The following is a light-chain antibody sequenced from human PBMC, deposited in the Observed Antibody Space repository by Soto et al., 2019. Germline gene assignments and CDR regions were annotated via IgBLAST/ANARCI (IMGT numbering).Light chain of an antibody. CDR1: QTISSSY. Sequence: EIVLTQSPGTLSLSPGERATLSCRASQTISSSYLGWYQQRPGQAPRLLIYGASSMATGVPDRLSGSGSGTDFTLTSSRLEPEDFAVYYCHHYGSSPYTFGQGTKLQIK. CDR2: GAS. V-gene: IGKV3-20*01. CDR3: HHYGSSPYT. J-gene: IGKJ2*01.